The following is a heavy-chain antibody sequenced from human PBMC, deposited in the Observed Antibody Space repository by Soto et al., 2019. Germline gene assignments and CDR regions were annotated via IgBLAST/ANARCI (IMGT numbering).Heavy chain of an antibody. CDR3: ARTVGWLDP. J-gene: IGHJ5*02. CDR2: TYYRSKWYK. D-gene: IGHD2-15*01. V-gene: IGHV6-1*01. CDR1: GDSVSSNSAA. Sequence: SQTLSLTCAISGDSVSSNSAAWNWIRQSPSRSLEWLGRTYYRSKWYKEYAASVRSRITINPDTSKNQFSLQLNSVSPEDTAVYYCARTVGWLDPWGQGTQVTVSS.